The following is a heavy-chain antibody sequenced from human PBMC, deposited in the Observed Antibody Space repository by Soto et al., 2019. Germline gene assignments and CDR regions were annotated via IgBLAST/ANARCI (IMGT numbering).Heavy chain of an antibody. CDR3: FRSTYFPDSSGYTRGLAY. CDR1: GFNLIDHY. CDR2: SRDKPQGYST. V-gene: IGHV3-72*01. Sequence: GGPLSLSYAGSGFNLIDHYIDWVRQAPGKGLEWVGRSRDKPQGYSTAYAASVKGRFTTSRDESKNSAYLQMNSLKTEDTAVYYCFRSTYFPDSSGYTRGLAYWGKGTLVPGFS. J-gene: IGHJ4*02. D-gene: IGHD3-22*01.